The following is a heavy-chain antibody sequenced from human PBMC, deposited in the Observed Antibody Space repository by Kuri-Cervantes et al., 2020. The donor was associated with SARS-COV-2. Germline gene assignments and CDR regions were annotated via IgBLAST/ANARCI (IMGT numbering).Heavy chain of an antibody. Sequence: GSLRLSCAVYGGSFSGYYWSWIRQPPGKGLEWIGEINHSGSTNYNPSLKSRVTISVDTSKNQLSLKLSSVTAADTAVYYCARARIVGANVDAFDIWGQGTMVTVSS. CDR1: GGSFSGYY. V-gene: IGHV4-34*01. CDR3: ARARIVGANVDAFDI. CDR2: INHSGST. D-gene: IGHD1-26*01. J-gene: IGHJ3*02.